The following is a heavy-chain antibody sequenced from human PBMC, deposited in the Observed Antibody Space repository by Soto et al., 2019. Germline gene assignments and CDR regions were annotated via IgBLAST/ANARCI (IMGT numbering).Heavy chain of an antibody. V-gene: IGHV4-34*01. Sequence: QVQLQQWGAGLLKPSETLSLTCAVYGGSFSGYYWSWIRQPPGKGLEWIGEINHSGSTNYNPSLKSRVTISVDTSKNQFSLKLSSVTAADTAVYYCARKRRGVRGAIERYYYYMDVWGKGTTVTVSS. J-gene: IGHJ6*03. CDR1: GGSFSGYY. CDR3: ARKRRGVRGAIERYYYYMDV. CDR2: INHSGST. D-gene: IGHD3-10*01.